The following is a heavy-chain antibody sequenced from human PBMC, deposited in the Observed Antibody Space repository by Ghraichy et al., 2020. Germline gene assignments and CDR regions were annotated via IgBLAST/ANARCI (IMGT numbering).Heavy chain of an antibody. CDR1: GFTFSSYS. Sequence: SCAASGFTFSSYSMNWVRQAPGKGLEWVSYISSSRSSIYYADSVKGRFTISRDNAKNSLYLQMNSLRDEDTAVYYFARGLPNPYYFDYWGQGTLVTVSS. CDR2: ISSSRSSI. CDR3: ARGLPNPYYFDY. J-gene: IGHJ4*02. V-gene: IGHV3-48*02.